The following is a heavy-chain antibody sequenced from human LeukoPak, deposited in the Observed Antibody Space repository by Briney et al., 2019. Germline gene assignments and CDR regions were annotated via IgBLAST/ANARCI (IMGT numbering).Heavy chain of an antibody. CDR1: GFTFSSNW. CDR2: IKQDGSEK. J-gene: IGHJ4*02. Sequence: QPGGSLRLSCAASGFTFSSNWMSWVRQAPGKGLEWVANIKQDGSEKYYVDSVKGRFTISRDNAKNSLYLQMNSLRAEDTAVYYCARAVGSSWPQTPLENWGQGTLVTVSS. D-gene: IGHD6-13*01. V-gene: IGHV3-7*04. CDR3: ARAVGSSWPQTPLEN.